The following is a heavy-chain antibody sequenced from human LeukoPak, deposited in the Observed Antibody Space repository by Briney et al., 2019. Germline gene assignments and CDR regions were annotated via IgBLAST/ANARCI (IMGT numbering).Heavy chain of an antibody. CDR3: ATRLPYNWFDP. V-gene: IGHV4-34*01. Sequence: NPGGSLRLSCATSGFPLSNYHMSGIRQPPGKGLEWIGEINHSGSTNYNPSLKSRVTISVDTSKNQFSLKLSSVTAADTAVYYCATRLPYNWFDPWGQGTLVTVSS. J-gene: IGHJ5*02. CDR1: GFPLSNYH. CDR2: INHSGST. D-gene: IGHD4-11*01.